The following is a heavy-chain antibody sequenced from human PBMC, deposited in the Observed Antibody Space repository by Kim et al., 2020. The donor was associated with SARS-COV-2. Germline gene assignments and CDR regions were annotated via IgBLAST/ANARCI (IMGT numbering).Heavy chain of an antibody. V-gene: IGHV3-21*01. CDR2: ISSSSSYI. Sequence: GGSLRLSCAASGFTFSSYSMNWVRQAPGKGLEWVSSISSSSSYIYYADSVKGRFTISRDNAKNSLYLQMNSLRAEDTAVYYCARDPLPLDIVVVPAATTTVTTWGPCDYWGQGTLVTVSS. J-gene: IGHJ4*02. CDR1: GFTFSSYS. D-gene: IGHD2-2*03. CDR3: ARDPLPLDIVVVPAATTTVTTWGPCDY.